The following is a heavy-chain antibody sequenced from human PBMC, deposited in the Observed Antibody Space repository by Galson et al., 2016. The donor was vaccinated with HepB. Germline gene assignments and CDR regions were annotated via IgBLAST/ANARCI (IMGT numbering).Heavy chain of an antibody. CDR2: TYYRSKWHF. V-gene: IGHV6-1*01. Sequence: CAISGDSVSSNSAGWYWIRQSPSRGLEWLGRTYYRSKWHFDYAESVKSRITINPDTAKNQFSLQLNSVTPEDTAIYYCARSYLLWRGFGSWGQGTLVTVSS. D-gene: IGHD2-15*01. J-gene: IGHJ4*02. CDR1: GDSVSSNSAG. CDR3: ARSYLLWRGFGS.